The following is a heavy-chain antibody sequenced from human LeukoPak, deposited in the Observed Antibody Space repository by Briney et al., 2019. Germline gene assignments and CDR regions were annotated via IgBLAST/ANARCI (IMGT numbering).Heavy chain of an antibody. Sequence: SETLSLTCTVSGYSISSGYYWDWIRQPPGKGLEWIGSIYHTGSTYYNPSLKSRVTISVDTSKNQFSLRLTSVTAADTAVYYCARGSVTISHWGQGTLVTVSS. J-gene: IGHJ1*01. CDR3: ARGSVTISH. V-gene: IGHV4-38-2*02. CDR1: GYSISSGYY. D-gene: IGHD3-9*01. CDR2: IYHTGST.